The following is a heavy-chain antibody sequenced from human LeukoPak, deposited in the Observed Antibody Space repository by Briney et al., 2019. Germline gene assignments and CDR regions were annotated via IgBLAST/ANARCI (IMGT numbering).Heavy chain of an antibody. D-gene: IGHD3-3*01. Sequence: YADSVKGRFTISRDNSKNTLYLQMNSLRAEDTAVYYCAREGGSKTYYDFWSGYYGMTYFDYWGQGTLVTVSS. V-gene: IGHV3-30*01. CDR3: AREGGSKTYYDFWSGYYGMTYFDY. J-gene: IGHJ4*02.